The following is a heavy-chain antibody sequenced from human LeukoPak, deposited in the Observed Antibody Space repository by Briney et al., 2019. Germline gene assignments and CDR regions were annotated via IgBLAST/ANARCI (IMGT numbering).Heavy chain of an antibody. CDR2: IYHSGKT. Sequence: TLSLTCAVYGGSFSGYSWSWIRQPPGKGLEWIGYIYHSGKTNYNASLKSRVTISVDRSKNQFSLKLSSVTAADTAVYYCARSRQSTYGNYYYYGMDVWGQGTTVTVSS. D-gene: IGHD1-14*01. CDR3: ARSRQSTYGNYYYYGMDV. CDR1: GGSFSGYS. V-gene: IGHV4-30-2*01. J-gene: IGHJ6*02.